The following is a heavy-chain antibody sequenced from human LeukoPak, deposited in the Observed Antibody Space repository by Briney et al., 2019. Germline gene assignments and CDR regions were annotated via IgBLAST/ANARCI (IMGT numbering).Heavy chain of an antibody. V-gene: IGHV3-23*01. CDR1: GFTSTSYA. D-gene: IGHD5-24*01. Sequence: GGSLRLSCAASGFTSTSYALSWVRQAPGKGLEWVSTIGGNGGGTYYADSVKGRFTISRDNSKNTLYLQMNSLRAEDTAVYYCAKSGYNRFDYWGQGTLVTVSS. J-gene: IGHJ4*02. CDR3: AKSGYNRFDY. CDR2: IGGNGGGT.